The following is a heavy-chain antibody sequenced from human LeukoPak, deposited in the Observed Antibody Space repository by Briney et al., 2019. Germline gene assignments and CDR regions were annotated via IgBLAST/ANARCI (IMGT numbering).Heavy chain of an antibody. Sequence: PSETLSLTCTVSGGSISSYYWSWIRQPPGKGLEWIGYIYYSGRTKYNPSLKSRVTISVDTSKNQFSLKLSSVTAADTAVYYCARGGTPMAIFDYWGQGTLVTVSS. D-gene: IGHD5-18*01. CDR2: IYYSGRT. J-gene: IGHJ4*02. V-gene: IGHV4-59*08. CDR3: ARGGTPMAIFDY. CDR1: GGSISSYY.